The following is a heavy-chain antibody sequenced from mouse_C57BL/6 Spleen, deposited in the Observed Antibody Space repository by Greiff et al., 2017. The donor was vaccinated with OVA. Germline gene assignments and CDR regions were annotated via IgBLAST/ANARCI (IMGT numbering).Heavy chain of an antibody. D-gene: IGHD2-5*01. J-gene: IGHJ4*01. CDR3: ARYHYSIPYYAMDY. CDR2: INPNNGGT. CDR1: GYTFTDYN. V-gene: IGHV1-22*01. Sequence: EVQLQQSGPELVKPGASVKMSCKASGYTFTDYNMHWVKQSHGKSLEWIGYINPNNGGTSYNQKFKGKATLTVNKSSSTAYMELRSLTSEDSAVYYCARYHYSIPYYAMDYWGQGTSVTVSS.